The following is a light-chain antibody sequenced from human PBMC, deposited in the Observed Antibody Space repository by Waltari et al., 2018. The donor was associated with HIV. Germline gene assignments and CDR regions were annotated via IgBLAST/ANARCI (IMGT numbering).Light chain of an antibody. Sequence: EIVMTQSPATLSVSPGERATLSCRASQGVASDLAWYQQNPGQAPRLLIYGASTRATGIPARFSGSGSGTEFTLTISSLQSEDFAVYYCQQYNNWPPVTFGPGTKVDIK. CDR2: GAS. CDR3: QQYNNWPPVT. J-gene: IGKJ3*01. V-gene: IGKV3-15*01. CDR1: QGVASD.